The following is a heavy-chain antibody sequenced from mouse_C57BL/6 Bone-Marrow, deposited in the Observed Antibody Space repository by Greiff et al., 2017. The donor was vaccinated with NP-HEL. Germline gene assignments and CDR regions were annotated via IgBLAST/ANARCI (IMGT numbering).Heavy chain of an antibody. CDR2: IHPNSGST. Sequence: QVQLQQPGAELVKPGASVKLSCKASGYTFTSYWMHWVKQRPGQGLEWIGMIHPNSGSTNYNEKFKSKATLTVDKSSSTAYMQLSSLTSEDSAVYYCARAPLLRLAWFAYWGQGTLVTVSA. V-gene: IGHV1-64*01. CDR1: GYTFTSYW. J-gene: IGHJ3*01. CDR3: ARAPLLRLAWFAY. D-gene: IGHD1-1*01.